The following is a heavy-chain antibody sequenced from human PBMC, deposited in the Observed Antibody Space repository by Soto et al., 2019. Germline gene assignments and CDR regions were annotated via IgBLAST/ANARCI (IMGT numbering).Heavy chain of an antibody. CDR2: IIPMFGTA. D-gene: IGHD3-22*01. CDR3: ARDRYSDGSGYYFESGH. CDR1: GGTFSNYA. V-gene: IGHV1-69*12. Sequence: QVQLVQSGAEVKKPGSSVKVSCKASGGTFSNYAISWVRQAPGQGLEWMGGIIPMFGTAKYAQKFQGRVTITADESMTTADMELSSLRSEDTAVYYCARDRYSDGSGYYFESGHWGQGTLVTVSS. J-gene: IGHJ4*02.